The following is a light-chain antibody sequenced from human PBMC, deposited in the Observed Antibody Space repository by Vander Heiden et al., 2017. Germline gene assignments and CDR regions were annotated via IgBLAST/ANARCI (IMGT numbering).Light chain of an antibody. CDR3: QQHNRYSTWT. J-gene: IGKJ1*01. Sequence: DIQMTQSPSTLSASVGDRVTITCRASLSINDWLAWYQQKPGKAPRLLIYKASTLESGVPSRFSGSGYGTEFTLTISSLQPDDFASYYCQQHNRYSTWTFGRGTKVEIK. V-gene: IGKV1-5*03. CDR2: KAS. CDR1: LSINDW.